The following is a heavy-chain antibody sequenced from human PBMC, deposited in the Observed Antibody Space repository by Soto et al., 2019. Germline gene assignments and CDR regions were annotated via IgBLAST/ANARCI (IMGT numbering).Heavy chain of an antibody. CDR3: AREMGACSDSSCYPGPYDS. D-gene: IGHD3-16*01. J-gene: IGHJ5*02. V-gene: IGHV3-48*02. Sequence: GSLRLSCAASGFTFTSYSMNWVRQAPGQGLEWVSYITSKSTTIKYADSVKGRFTVSRDNAKNSLYLQLNSLRDEDTAVYYCAREMGACSDSSCYPGPYDSWGQGTLVTVSS. CDR1: GFTFTSYS. CDR2: ITSKSTTI.